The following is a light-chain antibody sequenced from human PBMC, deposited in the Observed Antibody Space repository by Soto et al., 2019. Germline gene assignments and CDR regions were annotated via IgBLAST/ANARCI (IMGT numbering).Light chain of an antibody. CDR1: QSVTGNS. CDR3: QQYGGSPRT. Sequence: EIVFAQVPGTLSFSPGERATLSCQASQSVTGNSLAWYQQKLRRAPRVLIYGASNGATGIPDRFSGSGSGTDFTLTITRLEPEDFAVYFCQQYGGSPRTFGQGTRLEIK. V-gene: IGKV3-20*01. J-gene: IGKJ5*01. CDR2: GAS.